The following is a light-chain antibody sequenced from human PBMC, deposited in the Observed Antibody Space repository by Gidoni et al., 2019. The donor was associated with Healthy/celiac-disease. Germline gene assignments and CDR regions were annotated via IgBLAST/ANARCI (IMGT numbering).Light chain of an antibody. CDR1: QSISSY. Sequence: DIQMTQSPSSLSASVGDRVTITCLASQSISSYLNWYQQKPGKAPNLLIYAASSLQSWVPSRFIGSGSETDFTRTISSLQPEDFATYYCQQSYSTPPTFGHGTKLEIK. CDR2: AAS. J-gene: IGKJ1*01. CDR3: QQSYSTPPT. V-gene: IGKV1-39*01.